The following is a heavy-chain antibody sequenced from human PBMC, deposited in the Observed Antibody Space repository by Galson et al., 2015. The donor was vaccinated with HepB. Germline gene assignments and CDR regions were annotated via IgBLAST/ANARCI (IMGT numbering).Heavy chain of an antibody. Sequence: SVKVSCKASGGTFSSYAISWVRQAPGQGLEWMGGIIPIFGTANYAQKFQGRVTITADESTSTAYMELSSLRSEDTAVYYCAREKRWIVVVPAAELGFDPWGQGTLVTVSS. J-gene: IGHJ5*02. D-gene: IGHD2-2*01. CDR3: AREKRWIVVVPAAELGFDP. CDR1: GGTFSSYA. V-gene: IGHV1-69*13. CDR2: IIPIFGTA.